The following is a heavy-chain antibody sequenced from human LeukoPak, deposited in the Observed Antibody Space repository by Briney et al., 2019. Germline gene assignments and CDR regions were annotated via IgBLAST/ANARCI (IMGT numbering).Heavy chain of an antibody. J-gene: IGHJ4*02. CDR3: ARPSVGANNFYFDY. Sequence: KPGGSLRLSCAASGFTFSSYSMNWVPQAPGKGLEWVSSISSSSSYIYYAHSVRGRFTISRDNAKSSLYLQMNSLRAEDTAVYYCARPSVGANNFYFDYWGQGTLVTVSS. D-gene: IGHD1-26*01. V-gene: IGHV3-21*01. CDR2: ISSSSSYI. CDR1: GFTFSSYS.